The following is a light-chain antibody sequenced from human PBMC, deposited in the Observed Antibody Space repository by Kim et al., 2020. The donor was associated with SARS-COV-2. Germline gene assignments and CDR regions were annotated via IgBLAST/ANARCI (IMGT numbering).Light chain of an antibody. CDR3: QQYNSYSYT. Sequence: SASVGDRVTITCRASQSISSWLAWYQQKPGKAPKLLIYKASSLESGVPSRFNGSGSGTEFTLTISSLQPDDFATYYCQQYNSYSYTFGQGTKLEI. V-gene: IGKV1-5*03. J-gene: IGKJ2*01. CDR1: QSISSW. CDR2: KAS.